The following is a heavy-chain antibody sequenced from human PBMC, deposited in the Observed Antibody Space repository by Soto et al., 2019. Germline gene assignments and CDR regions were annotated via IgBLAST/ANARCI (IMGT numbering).Heavy chain of an antibody. Sequence: QVQLVESGGDVVQPGRSLRLSCAASGFTFSSYGMHWVRQAPGKGLEWVAVISYDGSNKYYADSVKGRFTISRDNSKNTLYLQMNSLRAEDTAVYYCAKDGGYSYGYTFDYWGQGTLVTVSS. V-gene: IGHV3-30*18. CDR3: AKDGGYSYGYTFDY. D-gene: IGHD5-18*01. CDR1: GFTFSSYG. J-gene: IGHJ4*02. CDR2: ISYDGSNK.